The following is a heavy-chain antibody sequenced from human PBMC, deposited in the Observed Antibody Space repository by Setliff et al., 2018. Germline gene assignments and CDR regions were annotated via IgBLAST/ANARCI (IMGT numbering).Heavy chain of an antibody. V-gene: IGHV1-18*01. CDR2: IGAYTGNT. Sequence: ASVKVSCKVSGDTFNTYTLSWVRQAPGQGLEWMGWIGAYTGNTNYAQKFQGRVTMTTDTSTSTAYMELRSLRSDDTAVYYCSRLVRYCTTTTCQSVPGAELWGQGTLVTVSS. J-gene: IGHJ4*02. CDR1: GDTFNTYT. CDR3: SRLVRYCTTTTCQSVPGAEL. D-gene: IGHD2-8*01.